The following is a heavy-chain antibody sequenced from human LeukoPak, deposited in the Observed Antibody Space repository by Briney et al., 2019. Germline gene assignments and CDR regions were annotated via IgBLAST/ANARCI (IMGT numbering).Heavy chain of an antibody. CDR2: IYSGGTT. D-gene: IGHD3-10*01. Sequence: GGSLRLSCAVSGFNASTYYMSWVRQAPGKGLEWVSVIYSGGTTYYADSVKGRFTISRDNSKNTLYLQMNSLRVEDTAVYYCARGSGFGELLSYFDYWGQGTLVTVSS. CDR1: GFNASTYY. CDR3: ARGSGFGELLSYFDY. J-gene: IGHJ4*02. V-gene: IGHV3-53*01.